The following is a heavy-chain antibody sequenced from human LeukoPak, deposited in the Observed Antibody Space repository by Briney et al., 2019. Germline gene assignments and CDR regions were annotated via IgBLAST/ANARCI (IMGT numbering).Heavy chain of an antibody. CDR3: ARGIFYGGRNQYIWLDL. D-gene: IGHD4-23*01. Sequence: SETLSLTCAVYGGPFRGFFWSWIRQAPGKGLEWIGEVSHSGSSNYSPSLKSRINISLDTSKRQFSLRLTSVTAADTAVYYCARGIFYGGRNQYIWLDLWGQGTLVTVSS. J-gene: IGHJ5*02. V-gene: IGHV4-34*01. CDR1: GGPFRGFF. CDR2: VSHSGSS.